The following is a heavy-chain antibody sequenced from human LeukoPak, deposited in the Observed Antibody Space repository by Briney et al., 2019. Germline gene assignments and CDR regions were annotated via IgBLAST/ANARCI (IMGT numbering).Heavy chain of an antibody. CDR2: IYYSGST. D-gene: IGHD6-13*01. CDR1: GGSISSGGYY. CDR3: ARDRREGASSWFLFDY. V-gene: IGHV4-31*03. Sequence: PSQTLSLTCTVSGGSISSGGYYWSWIRQHPGKGLEWIGYIYYSGSTNYNPSLKSRVTISVDTSKNQFSLKLSSVTAADTAVYYCARDRREGASSWFLFDYWGQGTLVTVSS. J-gene: IGHJ4*02.